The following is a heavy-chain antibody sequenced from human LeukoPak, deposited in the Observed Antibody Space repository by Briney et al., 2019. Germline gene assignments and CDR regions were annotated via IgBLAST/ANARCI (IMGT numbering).Heavy chain of an antibody. CDR1: GYTFTGYY. CDR3: AREAGYDSSGYYRDAFDI. J-gene: IGHJ3*02. D-gene: IGHD3-22*01. Sequence: GSVKVSCEASGYTFTGYYMHWVRQAPGQGLEWMSWINPNSGGTNYAQKFQGRVTMTRDTSISTAYMGLSRLRSDETAVYYCAREAGYDSSGYYRDAFDIWGEGTMVTVSP. CDR2: INPNSGGT. V-gene: IGHV1-2*02.